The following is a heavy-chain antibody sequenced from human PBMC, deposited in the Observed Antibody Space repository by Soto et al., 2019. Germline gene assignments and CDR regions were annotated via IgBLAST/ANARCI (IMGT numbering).Heavy chain of an antibody. CDR1: GFTFDDYA. CDR2: ISWNSGSI. Sequence: EVQLVESGGGLVQPGRSLRLSCAASGFTFDDYAMHWVRQAPGKGLEWVSGISWNSGSIGYADSVKGRFTISRDNAKNSLYLQINSLRAEDTALYYCAKGYGIQLWLEFDYWGQGTLVTVSS. V-gene: IGHV3-9*01. CDR3: AKGYGIQLWLEFDY. D-gene: IGHD5-18*01. J-gene: IGHJ4*02.